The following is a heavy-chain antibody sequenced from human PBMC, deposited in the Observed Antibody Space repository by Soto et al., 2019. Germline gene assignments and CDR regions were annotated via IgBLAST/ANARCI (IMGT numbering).Heavy chain of an antibody. J-gene: IGHJ4*02. CDR3: ASMWSGYNSY. V-gene: IGHV4-34*01. CDR2: INHSGST. D-gene: IGHD6-25*01. Sequence: SETLSLTCAVYGGSFSGYYWSWIRQPPGKGLEWIGEINHSGSTNYNPSLKSRVTISVDTSKNQFSLILSSVTAADTAVYYCASMWSGYNSYWGQGTLVTVSS. CDR1: GGSFSGYY.